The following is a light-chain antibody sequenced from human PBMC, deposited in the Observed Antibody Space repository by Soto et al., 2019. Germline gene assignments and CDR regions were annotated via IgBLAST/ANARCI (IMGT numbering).Light chain of an antibody. CDR3: QQYGNYWT. J-gene: IGKJ1*01. CDR1: RSVSSW. CDR2: KAS. Sequence: DIQMTQSPSTLSASVGDRVTITCRAGRSVSSWLAWYQQKPGKAPKLLIYKASTLESGVPSRFSGSGSGTEFTLTSSSLQPDDFATYYCQQYGNYWTFDQGTTVEI. V-gene: IGKV1-5*03.